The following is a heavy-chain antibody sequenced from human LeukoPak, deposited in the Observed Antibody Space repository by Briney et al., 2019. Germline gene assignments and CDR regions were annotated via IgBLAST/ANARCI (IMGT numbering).Heavy chain of an antibody. V-gene: IGHV3-30*04. Sequence: HPGGSLRLSCAASGFTLSSYAMHWVRQAPGKGLEWVAVISYDGSNKYYADSVKGRFTISRDNSKNTLYLQMNSLRAEDTAVYYCARDHLSYYNVLDYWGQGTLVTVSS. CDR1: GFTLSSYA. CDR3: ARDHLSYYNVLDY. J-gene: IGHJ4*02. D-gene: IGHD3-10*01. CDR2: ISYDGSNK.